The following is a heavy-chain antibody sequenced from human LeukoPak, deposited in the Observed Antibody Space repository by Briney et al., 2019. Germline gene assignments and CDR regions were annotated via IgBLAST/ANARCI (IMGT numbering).Heavy chain of an antibody. J-gene: IGHJ2*01. CDR2: MNSNTGNT. V-gene: IGHV1-8*01. CDR1: GFTLTNFD. CDR3: ARGRRGSSGAWSWYLDL. D-gene: IGHD3-22*01. Sequence: ASVKVSCKATGFTLTNFDVNWVRQATAQGLEWMGWMNSNTGNTGYAQEFQGRVTMPRDTSIGTAYMELTNLRSEDTAVYYCARGRRGSSGAWSWYLDLWGRGTLVTASS.